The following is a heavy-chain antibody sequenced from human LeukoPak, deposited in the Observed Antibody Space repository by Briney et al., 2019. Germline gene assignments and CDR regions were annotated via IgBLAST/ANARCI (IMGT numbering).Heavy chain of an antibody. V-gene: IGHV1-24*01. D-gene: IGHD3-3*01. CDR2: FDPEDGET. J-gene: IGHJ4*02. CDR3: ATAGTIFGVVSPLLDY. CDR1: GYTLTELS. Sequence: GASVKVSCKVSGYTLTELSMHWVRQAPGKGLEWMGGFDPEDGETIYAQKFQGRVTMTEDTSTDTAYMELSSLRSEDTAVYYCATAGTIFGVVSPLLDYWGQGTLVTVSS.